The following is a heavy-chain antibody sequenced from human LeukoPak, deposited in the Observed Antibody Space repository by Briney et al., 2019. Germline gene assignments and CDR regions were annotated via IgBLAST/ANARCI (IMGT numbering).Heavy chain of an antibody. Sequence: SETLSLTCTVSGGSISRYYWSWIRQPAGKGLEWIGRIYTSGSTNYNPSLKSRVTMSVDTPQNQSSLKLSSVTAADTAVYYCARERGPLYGYMDVWGKGTTVTVSS. CDR2: IYTSGST. CDR3: ARERGPLYGYMDV. J-gene: IGHJ6*03. CDR1: GGSISRYY. D-gene: IGHD2/OR15-2a*01. V-gene: IGHV4-4*07.